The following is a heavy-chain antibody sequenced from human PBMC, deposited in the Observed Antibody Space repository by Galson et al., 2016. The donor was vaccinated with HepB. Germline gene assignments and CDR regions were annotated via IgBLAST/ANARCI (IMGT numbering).Heavy chain of an antibody. CDR3: TTGILLAIVPAFFY. CDR1: GFTFNDAW. J-gene: IGHJ4*02. V-gene: IGHV3-15*07. CDR2: IKSKPDGGTA. Sequence: SLRLSCAASGFTFNDAWMNWVRQAPGKGLEWVGRIKSKPDGGTADYAASVKGRFTVSRDDSTDTLYLQMNSLKTEDTAVYYCTTGILLAIVPAFFYWGQGVLVTVSS. D-gene: IGHD2-21*02.